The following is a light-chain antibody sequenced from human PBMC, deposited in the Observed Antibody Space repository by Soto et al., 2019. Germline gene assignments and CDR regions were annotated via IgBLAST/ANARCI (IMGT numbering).Light chain of an antibody. CDR3: QQLFDSPIT. CDR1: QVISTS. CDR2: AAS. V-gene: IGKV1-9*01. J-gene: IGKJ5*01. Sequence: DIQMTQSPSSLSASVSERVTITCRASQVISTSLAWYQVKPGKAPKLLIYAASTLESGVPSRFSATVSGTEFSLTITSLQPEDFATYYCQQLFDSPITFGQGTRLEIK.